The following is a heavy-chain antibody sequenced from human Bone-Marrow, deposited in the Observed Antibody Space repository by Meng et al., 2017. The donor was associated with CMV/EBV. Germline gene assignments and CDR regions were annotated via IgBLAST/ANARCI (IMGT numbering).Heavy chain of an antibody. CDR1: GFTFDDYG. J-gene: IGHJ5*02. D-gene: IGHD5-24*01. V-gene: IGHV3-20*04. CDR3: ARGWLADP. Sequence: GESLKISCAASGFTFDDYGMSWVRQAPGKGLEWVSGINWNGGSTGYADSVKGRFTISRDTSKNTLYLQMNSLRVEDTGVYYCARGWLADPWGQGTLVTVSS. CDR2: INWNGGST.